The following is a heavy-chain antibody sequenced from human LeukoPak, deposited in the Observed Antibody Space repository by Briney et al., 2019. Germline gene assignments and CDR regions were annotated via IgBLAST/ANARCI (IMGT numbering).Heavy chain of an antibody. D-gene: IGHD4-23*01. J-gene: IGHJ4*02. Sequence: GGSLRLSCVASEFTFSNYWIHWVRQPPGKGLVWVSRIRYDGIVTNYADSVKGRFSISRDNAKNTLYLQMNSLRVEDTAVYYCTRGRPHGNDYWGQGTLVTVSS. CDR2: IRYDGIVT. V-gene: IGHV3-74*01. CDR3: TRGRPHGNDY. CDR1: EFTFSNYW.